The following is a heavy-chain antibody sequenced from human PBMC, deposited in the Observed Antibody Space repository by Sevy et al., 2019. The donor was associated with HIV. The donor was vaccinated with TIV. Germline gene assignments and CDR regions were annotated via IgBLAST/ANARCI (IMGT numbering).Heavy chain of an antibody. D-gene: IGHD6-6*01. CDR2: ISYDGSNK. CDR1: GFTFSSYA. Sequence: GGSLRLSCAASGFTFSSYAMHWVRQAPGKGLEWVAVISYDGSNKYYADSVKGRFTISRDNSKNTLYLQMNSLRAEDTAVYYCATGGEQFVLPQNSAEYFEHWGQGTLVTVSS. CDR3: ATGGEQFVLPQNSAEYFEH. J-gene: IGHJ1*01. V-gene: IGHV3-30-3*01.